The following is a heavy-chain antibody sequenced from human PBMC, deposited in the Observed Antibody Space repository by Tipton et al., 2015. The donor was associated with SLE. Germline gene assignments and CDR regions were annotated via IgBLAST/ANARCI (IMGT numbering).Heavy chain of an antibody. CDR2: INWNGGST. CDR1: GFTFSSYS. Sequence: SLRLSCAASGFTFSSYSMNWVRQAPGKGLKWVSGINWNGGSTGYADSVKGRFTISRDNAKNSLYLQMNSLRAEDTALYYCARRAGGSYYPGWGQGTLVTVSS. V-gene: IGHV3-20*04. CDR3: ARRAGGSYYPG. D-gene: IGHD1-26*01. J-gene: IGHJ4*02.